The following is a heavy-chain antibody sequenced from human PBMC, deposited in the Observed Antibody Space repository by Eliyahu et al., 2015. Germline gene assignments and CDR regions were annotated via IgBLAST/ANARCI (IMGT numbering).Heavy chain of an antibody. CDR1: GFTFSTYW. D-gene: IGHD2-15*01. CDR3: ARATYSSSDY. V-gene: IGHV3-7*04. J-gene: IGHJ4*02. Sequence: EAQLVESGGGLVQPGGSLRLSCAASGFTFSTYWMTWVRLAPGKGLEWVANIDQNGNEIYYVESVKGRFTISRDNGANILFLQMNSLRAEDTGVYYCARATYSSSDYWGQGTLVTVSS. CDR2: IDQNGNEI.